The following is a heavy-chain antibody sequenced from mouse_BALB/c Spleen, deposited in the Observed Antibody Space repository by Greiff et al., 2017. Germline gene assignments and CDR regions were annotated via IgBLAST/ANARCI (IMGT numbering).Heavy chain of an antibody. J-gene: IGHJ3*01. V-gene: IGHV5-17*02. Sequence: EVQLVESGGGLVQPGGSRKLSCAASGFTFSSFGMHWVRQAPEKGLEWVAYISSGSSTIYYADTVKGRFTISRDNPKNTLFLQMTSLRSEDTAMYYCARGRFAYWGQGTLVTVSA. CDR2: ISSGSSTI. CDR3: ARGRFAY. CDR1: GFTFSSFG.